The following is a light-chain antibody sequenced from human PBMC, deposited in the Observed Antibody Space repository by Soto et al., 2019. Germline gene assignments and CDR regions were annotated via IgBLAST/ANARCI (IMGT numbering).Light chain of an antibody. V-gene: IGKV1-5*01. CDR2: DAS. CDR3: QQYYSSWT. J-gene: IGKJ1*01. CDR1: QSISSW. Sequence: DIQMTQSPSTLSAFVGDRVIITCRASQSISSWLAWYQQKPGKAPNLLIYDASSLESGVPSRFSGSGSGTEFTLTISSLQPDDFATYYCQQYYSSWTFGQGTKVDNK.